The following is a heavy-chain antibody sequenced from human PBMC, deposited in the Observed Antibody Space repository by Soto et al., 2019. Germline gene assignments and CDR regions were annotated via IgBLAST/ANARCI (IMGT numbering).Heavy chain of an antibody. CDR3: ARGRYGDY. J-gene: IGHJ4*02. Sequence: QVHLVQSGAEVKKPGASVKVSCKGSGYGFTTYGITWVRQAPGQGLEWMAWISADNRITNYAQKLQGRVTVTRDTSTSTAYMELRSLRSDDTAVYYCARGRYGDYWGQGALVTVSS. D-gene: IGHD1-1*01. CDR2: ISADNRIT. CDR1: GYGFTTYG. V-gene: IGHV1-18*01.